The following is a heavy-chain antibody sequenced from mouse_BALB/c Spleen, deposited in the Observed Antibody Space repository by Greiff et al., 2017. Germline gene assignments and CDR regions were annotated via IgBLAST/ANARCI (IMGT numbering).Heavy chain of an antibody. CDR2: ISYSGST. Sequence: ESGPGLVKPSQSLSLTCTVTGYSITSDYAWNWIRQFPGNKLEWMGYISYSGSTSYNPSLKSRISITRDTSKNQFFLQLNSVTTEDTATYYCARGGANYFDYWGQGTTLTVSS. D-gene: IGHD3-1*01. J-gene: IGHJ2*01. CDR1: GYSITSDYA. V-gene: IGHV3-2*02. CDR3: ARGGANYFDY.